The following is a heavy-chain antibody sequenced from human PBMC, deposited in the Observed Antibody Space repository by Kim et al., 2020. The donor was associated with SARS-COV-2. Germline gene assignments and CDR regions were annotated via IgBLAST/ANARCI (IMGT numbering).Heavy chain of an antibody. J-gene: IGHJ4*02. CDR2: ST. V-gene: IGHV3-53*01. Sequence: STYYADSVKGRFTISRDIPKDTLYLQMNSLRAEDTAVYYCSSSTLGAYFDYWGQGSMVTVSS. CDR3: SSSTLGAYFDY. D-gene: IGHD7-27*01.